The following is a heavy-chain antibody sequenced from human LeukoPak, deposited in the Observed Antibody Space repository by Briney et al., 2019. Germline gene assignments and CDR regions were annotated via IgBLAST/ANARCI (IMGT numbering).Heavy chain of an antibody. Sequence: GGSLRLSCAASGFTFSSYAMNWVRQAPGKGLEWVSGISGSGGRTSYADSVKGRFTISRDSSKNALYLQMNSPRVEDTAVYYCAKDYYDSSGYYRNFDYWGQGTLVTVSS. J-gene: IGHJ4*02. D-gene: IGHD3-22*01. CDR1: GFTFSSYA. CDR3: AKDYYDSSGYYRNFDY. V-gene: IGHV3-23*01. CDR2: ISGSGGRT.